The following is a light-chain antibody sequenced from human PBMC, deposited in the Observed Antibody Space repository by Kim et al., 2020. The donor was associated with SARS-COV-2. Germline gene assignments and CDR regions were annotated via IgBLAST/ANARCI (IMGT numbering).Light chain of an antibody. CDR3: QQYHTHST. CDR1: QSVQNW. J-gene: IGKJ1*01. Sequence: DIQVTQSPSILPASVGDTVTITCRASQSVQNWLAWYQQKPGQVPRLLIEKAFHLQSGVPARFSGSISGTEFTLTITTLQPDDFATYYCQQYHTHSTFGQGTKVDIK. V-gene: IGKV1-5*03. CDR2: KAF.